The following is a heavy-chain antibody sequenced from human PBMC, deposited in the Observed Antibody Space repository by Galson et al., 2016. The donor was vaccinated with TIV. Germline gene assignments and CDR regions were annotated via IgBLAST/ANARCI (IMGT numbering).Heavy chain of an antibody. CDR1: GGSITSYY. CDR3: AREMASISSHAFDV. D-gene: IGHD5-24*01. CDR2: VYSSGST. J-gene: IGHJ3*01. V-gene: IGHV4-59*13. Sequence: LSLTCTVSGGSITSYYWTWIRQSPGKGLEWIGYVYSSGSTNYNPSLKSRVTLSLDTSRSQFSLKLWSVTAADTAVYYCAREMASISSHAFDVWGQGTMVTVSS.